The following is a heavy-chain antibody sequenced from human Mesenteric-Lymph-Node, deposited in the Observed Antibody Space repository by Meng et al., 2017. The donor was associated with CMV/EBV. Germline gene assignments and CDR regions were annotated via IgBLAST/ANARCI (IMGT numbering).Heavy chain of an antibody. D-gene: IGHD5-18*01. J-gene: IGHJ4*02. CDR3: ARHSALLVTNFDY. Sequence: QLQLQESGPGLVKPSETLSFTCTVSGGSISSSSYYWGWIRQPPGKGLEWIGYIYYSGSTYYYNPSLKTRVTISVDTSKNQFSLKLSSVTAADTAVHYCARHSALLVTNFDYWGQGTLVTVSS. V-gene: IGHV4-39*01. CDR2: IYYSGSTY. CDR1: GGSISSSSYY.